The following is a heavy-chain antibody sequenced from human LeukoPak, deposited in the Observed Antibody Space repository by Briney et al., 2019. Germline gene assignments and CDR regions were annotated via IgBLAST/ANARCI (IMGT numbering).Heavy chain of an antibody. Sequence: ASVKVSCKASGYTFTSYDINWVRQATGQGLEWMGWMNPNSGNTGYALKFQGRVTMTRNTSISTAYMELSSLRSEDTAVYYCARGPDYYDSSGYYYLEWGQGTMVTVSS. D-gene: IGHD3-22*01. CDR1: GYTFTSYD. V-gene: IGHV1-8*01. CDR3: ARGPDYYDSSGYYYLE. J-gene: IGHJ3*01. CDR2: MNPNSGNT.